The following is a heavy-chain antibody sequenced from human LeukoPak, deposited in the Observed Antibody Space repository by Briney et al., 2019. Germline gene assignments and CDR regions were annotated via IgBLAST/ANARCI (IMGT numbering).Heavy chain of an antibody. Sequence: ASVKVSCKASGYTFTAQYMHWVRQAPGQGLEWMGWINPNNGDTKYAQSFLGRVTMTRDTSTSTVYMELSSLRSEDTAVYYCARDSNEWNWFDPWGQGTLVTVSS. CDR3: ARDSNEWNWFDP. D-gene: IGHD2-8*01. J-gene: IGHJ5*02. V-gene: IGHV1-2*02. CDR2: INPNNGDT. CDR1: GYTFTAQY.